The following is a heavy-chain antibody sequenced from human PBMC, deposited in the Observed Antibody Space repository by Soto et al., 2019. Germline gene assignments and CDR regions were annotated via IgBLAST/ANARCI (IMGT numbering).Heavy chain of an antibody. CDR2: ISRSGSTI. CDR3: AREVAAAGSLNY. D-gene: IGHD6-13*01. Sequence: QVQLVESGGGLVKPGGSLRLSCAASGFTFSDYYMNWIRQAPGKGLEWVSYISRSGSTINYADSVRGRFTISRDNAKNSLYLQMNSLRAEDTAVYYCAREVAAAGSLNYLGQGTLVTVSS. V-gene: IGHV3-11*01. J-gene: IGHJ4*02. CDR1: GFTFSDYY.